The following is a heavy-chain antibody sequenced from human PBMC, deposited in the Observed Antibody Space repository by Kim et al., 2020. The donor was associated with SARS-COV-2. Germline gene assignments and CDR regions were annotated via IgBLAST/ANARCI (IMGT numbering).Heavy chain of an antibody. CDR2: IRSKAYGGTT. V-gene: IGHV3-49*03. Sequence: GGSLRLSCTASGFTFGDYAMSWFRQAPGKGLEWVGFIRSKAYGGTTEYAASVKGRFTISRDDSKSIAYLQMNSLKTEDTAVYYCTRDSSSSWYPYGMDVWGQGTTVTVSS. CDR1: GFTFGDYA. J-gene: IGHJ6*02. CDR3: TRDSSSSWYPYGMDV. D-gene: IGHD6-13*01.